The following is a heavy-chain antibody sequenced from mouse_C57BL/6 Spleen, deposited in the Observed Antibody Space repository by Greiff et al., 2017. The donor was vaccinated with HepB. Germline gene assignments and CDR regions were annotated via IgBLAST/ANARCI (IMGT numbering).Heavy chain of an antibody. D-gene: IGHD2-1*01. CDR2: INPSNGGT. Sequence: VKLQQPGTELVKPGASVKLSCKASGYTFTSYWMHWVKQRPGQGLEWIGNINPSNGGTNYNEKFKSKATLTVDKSSSTAYMQLSSLTSEDSAVYYCARSEIYYGPFDYWGQGTTLTVSS. V-gene: IGHV1-53*01. J-gene: IGHJ2*01. CDR1: GYTFTSYW. CDR3: ARSEIYYGPFDY.